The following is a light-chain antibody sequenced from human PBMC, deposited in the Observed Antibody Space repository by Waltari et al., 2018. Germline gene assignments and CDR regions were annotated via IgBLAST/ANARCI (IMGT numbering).Light chain of an antibody. J-gene: IGKJ5*01. CDR2: TTS. Sequence: DIQMTQSPSSLSTSVGARVTISCRASQDINNYLVWNQQKPGKVPKLLIYTTSTLQSGAPSRFCGSGSVTDFSLTISSLQPEDVTSYSCQKYNSAPITFGRGTRLEI. CDR1: QDINNY. CDR3: QKYNSAPIT. V-gene: IGKV1-27*01.